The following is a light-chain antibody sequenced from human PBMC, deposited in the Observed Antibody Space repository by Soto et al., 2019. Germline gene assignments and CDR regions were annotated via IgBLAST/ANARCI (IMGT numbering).Light chain of an antibody. Sequence: DIQITQSPSSLSASVGDIVTITCRASQSISSYLNWYQQKPGKAPKLLIYAASSLQSGVPSRFSGSGSATEFTLTISSLQPEDFATYYCQQLNSYPTFGQGTRLENK. V-gene: IGKV1-39*01. CDR1: QSISSY. CDR3: QQLNSYPT. CDR2: AAS. J-gene: IGKJ5*01.